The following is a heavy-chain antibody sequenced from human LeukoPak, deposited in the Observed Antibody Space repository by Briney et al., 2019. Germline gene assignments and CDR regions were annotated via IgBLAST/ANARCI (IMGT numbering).Heavy chain of an antibody. CDR1: GYTFTSYG. CDR2: ISAYNGNT. J-gene: IGHJ4*02. CDR3: ARDDRSGTTFDY. D-gene: IGHD3-10*01. V-gene: IGHV1-18*01. Sequence: ASVKVSCKASGYTFTSYGISWVRQAPGQELEWMGWISAYNGNTNYAQKLQGRVTMTTDTSTSTAYMELRSLRSDDTAVYYCARDDRSGTTFDYWGQGTLVTVSS.